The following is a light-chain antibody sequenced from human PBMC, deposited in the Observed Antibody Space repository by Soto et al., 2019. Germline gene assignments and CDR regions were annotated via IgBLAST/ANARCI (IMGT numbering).Light chain of an antibody. V-gene: IGKV3-20*01. CDR3: QQHDILPIT. CDR1: QSVSSNY. CDR2: GAS. Sequence: EIVMTQSPGTLSLSPGETATLSCRASQSVSSNYVAWFHQKPGQAPRLLIYGASSRATGVPDRFSGAGSGTDFTLTISRLEPEDFALYYCQQHDILPITFGQGTRLEI. J-gene: IGKJ5*01.